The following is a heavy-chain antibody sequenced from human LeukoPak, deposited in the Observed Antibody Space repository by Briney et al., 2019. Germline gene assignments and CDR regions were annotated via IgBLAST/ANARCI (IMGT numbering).Heavy chain of an antibody. CDR2: IYTGGTV. Sequence: GGSLRLSCTLSGFTLNRNYMGWVRQAPGKGLEWVSVIYTGGTVHYADSVKGRFTISRDDSKNTLYLQMSHFRAEDTAVYYCARASTKSPLRFVLLFDHWGQGTLVTVSS. V-gene: IGHV3-53*01. D-gene: IGHD3-10*01. CDR1: GFTLNRNY. CDR3: ARASTKSPLRFVLLFDH. J-gene: IGHJ4*02.